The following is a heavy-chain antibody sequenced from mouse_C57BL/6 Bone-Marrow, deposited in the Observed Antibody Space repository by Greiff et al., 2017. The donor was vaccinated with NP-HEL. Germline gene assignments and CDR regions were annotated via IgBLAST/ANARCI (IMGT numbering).Heavy chain of an antibody. CDR1: GFSFNTYA. D-gene: IGHD4-1*01. V-gene: IGHV10-1*01. CDR3: VRHNWEEGYYFDY. CDR2: IRSKSNNYAT. J-gene: IGHJ2*01. Sequence: EVQLVESGGGLVQPKGSLKLSCAASGFSFNTYAMNWVRQAPGKGLEWVARIRSKSNNYATYYADSVKDRFTISRDDSESMLYLQMNNLKTEDTAMYYCVRHNWEEGYYFDYWGQGTTLTVSS.